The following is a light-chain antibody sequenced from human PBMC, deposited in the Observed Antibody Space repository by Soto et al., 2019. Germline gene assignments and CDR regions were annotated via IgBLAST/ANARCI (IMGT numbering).Light chain of an antibody. J-gene: IGLJ2*01. Sequence: QSALTQPASVSGSPGQSITISCTGTSSDVGAYNYVSWYLQYPGKAPKILIYEVSNRPSGVSNRFSVSKSGNTASLTISGLQAEDEADYYCSSYTTKSTLVFGGGTKLTVL. V-gene: IGLV2-14*01. CDR2: EVS. CDR3: SSYTTKSTLV. CDR1: SSDVGAYNY.